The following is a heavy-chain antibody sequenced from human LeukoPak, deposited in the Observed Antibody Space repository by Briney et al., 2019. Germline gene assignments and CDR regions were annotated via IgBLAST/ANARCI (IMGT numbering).Heavy chain of an antibody. D-gene: IGHD3-22*01. Sequence: GGSLRLSCAASGFTFSTYAMSWVRQAPGKGLEWVSALSNSGGSGGTTYFADSVKGRFSISRDNSKSTLYLQLSSLTAEDTAVYYCAKAMSTDHYDSKGFYRVDFDSWGQGALVTVSS. CDR1: GFTFSTYA. J-gene: IGHJ4*02. V-gene: IGHV3-23*01. CDR2: LSNSGGSGGTT. CDR3: AKAMSTDHYDSKGFYRVDFDS.